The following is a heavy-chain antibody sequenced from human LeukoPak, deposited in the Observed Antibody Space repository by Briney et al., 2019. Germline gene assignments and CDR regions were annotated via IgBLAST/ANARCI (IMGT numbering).Heavy chain of an antibody. D-gene: IGHD1-26*01. J-gene: IGHJ3*02. CDR3: ARKVRPGATMGGHDAFDI. Sequence: GASVKVSCRASGYTFTSYGISWVRQAPGQGLEWMGWISAYNGNTNYAQKLQGRVTMTTDTSTSTAYMELRSLRSDDTAVYYCARKVRPGATMGGHDAFDIWGQGTMVTVSS. CDR1: GYTFTSYG. V-gene: IGHV1-18*01. CDR2: ISAYNGNT.